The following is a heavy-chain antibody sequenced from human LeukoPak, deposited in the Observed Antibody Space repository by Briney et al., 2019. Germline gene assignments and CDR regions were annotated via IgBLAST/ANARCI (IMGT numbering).Heavy chain of an antibody. Sequence: ASVTVSCKASGYTFTSYAMHWVRQAPGQRLEWMGWINAGNGNTKYSQKFQGRVTITRDTSASTAYMELSSLRSEDTAVYYCARDSCSSTSCYLFDYWGQGTLVTVSS. CDR1: GYTFTSYA. J-gene: IGHJ4*02. V-gene: IGHV1-3*01. D-gene: IGHD2-2*01. CDR3: ARDSCSSTSCYLFDY. CDR2: INAGNGNT.